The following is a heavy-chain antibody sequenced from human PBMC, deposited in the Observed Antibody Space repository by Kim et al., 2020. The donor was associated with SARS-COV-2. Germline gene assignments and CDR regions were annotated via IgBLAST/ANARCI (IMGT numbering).Heavy chain of an antibody. CDR2: INPSGGST. CDR3: ASRRSNRDDAFDI. CDR1: GYTFTSYY. V-gene: IGHV1-46*01. J-gene: IGHJ3*02. Sequence: ASVKVSCKASGYTFTSYYMHWVRQAPGQGLEWMGIINPSGGSTSYAQKFQGRVTMTRDTSTSTVYMELSSLRSEDTAVYYCASRRSNRDDAFDIWGQGTMVTVSS. D-gene: IGHD3-16*02.